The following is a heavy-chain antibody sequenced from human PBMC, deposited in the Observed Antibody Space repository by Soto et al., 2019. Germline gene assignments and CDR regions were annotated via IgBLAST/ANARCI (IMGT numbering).Heavy chain of an antibody. V-gene: IGHV4-4*02. J-gene: IGHJ4*02. Sequence: SETLSLTCVVSGASISNSHWLSWVRQPPGEGLEWIGEIYHSGSTNYNPSLGSRVTISVDKSKNQFSLRLNSVTAADTAVYYCARVDRHYYGSGSYYNAFDYWGQGTLVTVSS. CDR2: IYHSGST. CDR1: GASISNSHW. D-gene: IGHD3-10*01. CDR3: ARVDRHYYGSGSYYNAFDY.